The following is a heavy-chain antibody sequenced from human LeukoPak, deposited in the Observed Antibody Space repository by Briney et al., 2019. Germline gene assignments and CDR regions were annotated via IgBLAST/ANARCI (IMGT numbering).Heavy chain of an antibody. Sequence: ASVKVSCKASGYTFTSYDINWVRQATGQGLEWMGWMNPNSGNTGYAQKFQGRVTMTRNTSISTAYMELSSLRSEDTAVYYCATQYCSSTSCYSGKYNWFDPWGQGTLVTVSS. J-gene: IGHJ5*02. CDR3: ATQYCSSTSCYSGKYNWFDP. D-gene: IGHD2-2*01. CDR1: GYTFTSYD. CDR2: MNPNSGNT. V-gene: IGHV1-8*01.